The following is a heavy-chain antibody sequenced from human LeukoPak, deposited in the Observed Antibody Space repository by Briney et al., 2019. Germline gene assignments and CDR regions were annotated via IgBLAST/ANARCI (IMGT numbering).Heavy chain of an antibody. CDR3: VRDLGGRSGH. CDR2: INEDGSTT. Sequence: GGSLRLSCAASGFTFSSNWMHWVRQAPGKGLVWVSRINEDGSTTNYADSVKGRFTISRDNAKNTLYLQMNSLRAEDTGVYYCVRDLGGRSGHWGQGTLVTVSS. D-gene: IGHD1-26*01. J-gene: IGHJ4*02. V-gene: IGHV3-74*01. CDR1: GFTFSSNW.